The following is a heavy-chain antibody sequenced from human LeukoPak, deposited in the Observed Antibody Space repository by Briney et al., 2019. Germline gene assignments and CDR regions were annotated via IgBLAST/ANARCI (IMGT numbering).Heavy chain of an antibody. V-gene: IGHV4-31*03. J-gene: IGHJ4*02. D-gene: IGHD3-10*01. CDR1: GDSVTSGGYY. Sequence: SQTLSLTCTVSGDSVTSGGYYWNWIRQHPVKGLELIGYIYYTGSTNYNPSLKSRINISADTSKNQFSLKLKSVSAADTAIYYCARSGLYYPGSGSFDYWGQGALVTVSS. CDR3: ARSGLYYPGSGSFDY. CDR2: IYYTGST.